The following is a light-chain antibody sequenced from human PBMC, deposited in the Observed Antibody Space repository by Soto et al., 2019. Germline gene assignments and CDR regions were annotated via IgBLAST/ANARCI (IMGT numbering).Light chain of an antibody. CDR3: QQYVSSPLT. CDR2: GAS. J-gene: IGKJ4*01. Sequence: PGERATLSCRASQTVTNNYLAWYQQKPGQAPRLLIYGASRRATGIPDRFSGSGSGTDFTLTISRLEPEDFTVYYCQQYVSSPLTFGGGTKVEIK. CDR1: QTVTNNY. V-gene: IGKV3-20*01.